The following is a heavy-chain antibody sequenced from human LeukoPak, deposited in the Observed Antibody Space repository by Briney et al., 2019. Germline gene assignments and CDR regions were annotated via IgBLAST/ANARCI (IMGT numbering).Heavy chain of an antibody. CDR3: ARASPGGHPNWFDP. V-gene: IGHV4-39*07. Sequence: SETLSLTCTVSGGSISSSGYYWGWIRQPPGTGLEWIGSIHYSGSTYYNPSLKSRVTMSVDTSKNQFSLKLSSVTAADTAVYYCARASPGGHPNWFDPWGQGTLVTVSS. CDR2: IHYSGST. D-gene: IGHD3-16*01. J-gene: IGHJ5*02. CDR1: GGSISSSGYY.